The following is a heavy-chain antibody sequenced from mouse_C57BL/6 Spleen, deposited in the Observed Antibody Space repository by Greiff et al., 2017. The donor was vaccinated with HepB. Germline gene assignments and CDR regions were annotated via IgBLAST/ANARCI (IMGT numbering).Heavy chain of an antibody. Sequence: QVHVKQSGAELVRPGASVTLSCKASGYTFTDYEMHWVKQTPVHGLEWIGAIDPETGGTAYNQKFKGKAILTADKSSSTAYMELRSLTSKDSAVYYCTRWAGFAYWGQGTLVTVSA. CDR3: TRWAGFAY. CDR2: IDPETGGT. J-gene: IGHJ3*01. V-gene: IGHV1-15*01. CDR1: GYTFTDYE.